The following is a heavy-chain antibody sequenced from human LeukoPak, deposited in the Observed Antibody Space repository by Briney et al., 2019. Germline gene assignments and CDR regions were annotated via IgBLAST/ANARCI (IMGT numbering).Heavy chain of an antibody. CDR1: GFTFSNAW. CDR3: TTIAGDYPLS. D-gene: IGHD4-17*01. CDR2: IKSRTDGGII. Sequence: GGSLRLSCAASGFTFSNAWMSWVRQAPGKGLEWVGRIKSRTDGGIIDYAAPVKGRFTISRDDSKNTLYLQMNSLKSEDTAVYYCTTIAGDYPLSWGQGTLVTVSS. V-gene: IGHV3-15*01. J-gene: IGHJ5*02.